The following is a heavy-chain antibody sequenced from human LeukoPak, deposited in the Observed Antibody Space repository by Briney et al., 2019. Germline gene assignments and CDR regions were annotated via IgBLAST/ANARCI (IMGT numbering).Heavy chain of an antibody. V-gene: IGHV3-21*01. CDR1: GFTFRSYS. J-gene: IGHJ5*02. CDR3: ARDGTLDWFDP. D-gene: IGHD1-26*01. Sequence: PGGSLRLSCEASGFTFRSYSMNWVRQAPGKGLEGVSSISGGGGSTSYAGSVKGRFTISRDNAKNSLYLQMNSLRAEDTAVYYCARDGTLDWFDPWGQGTLVTVSS. CDR2: ISGGGGST.